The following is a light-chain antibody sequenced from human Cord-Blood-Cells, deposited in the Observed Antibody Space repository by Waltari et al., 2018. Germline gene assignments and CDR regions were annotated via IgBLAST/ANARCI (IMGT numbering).Light chain of an antibody. J-gene: IGKJ4*01. CDR2: GAS. Sequence: ELVLTQSPGTLPLSPGQIANLACRASQSVSSSYLAWYQQKPGQAPRLLIYGASSRATGIPDRFSGSGSGTDFTLTISRLEPEDFAVYYCQQYGSSPLTFGGGTKVEIK. CDR1: QSVSSSY. CDR3: QQYGSSPLT. V-gene: IGKV3-20*01.